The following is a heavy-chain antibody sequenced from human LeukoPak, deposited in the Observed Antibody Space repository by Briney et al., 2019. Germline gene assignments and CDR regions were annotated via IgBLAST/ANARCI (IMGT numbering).Heavy chain of an antibody. D-gene: IGHD2/OR15-2a*01. Sequence: ASVKVSCKASGYTFTGYYMHWVRQAPRQGLEWMGWINNNNGYTDYAQNLQGRVTMTTDTSTNTAYMELRGLTSDDTAVYYCAKDDTIVGDYWGQGTLVTVSS. CDR3: AKDDTIVGDY. J-gene: IGHJ4*02. CDR1: GYTFTGYY. V-gene: IGHV1-18*04. CDR2: INNNNGYT.